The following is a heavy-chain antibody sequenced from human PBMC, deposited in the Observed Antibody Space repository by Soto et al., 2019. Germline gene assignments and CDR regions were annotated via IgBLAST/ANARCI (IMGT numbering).Heavy chain of an antibody. CDR3: ANGNINPFDH. D-gene: IGHD1-1*01. Sequence: EVQLVESGGGLVKPGGSLRLSCAASGFSFNFYNMNWVRQAPGKGLEWVSSISGSSNYIFYADSVKGRFTISRDNAKNSLYLQMNSLRAEDTAVYYCANGNINPFDHWGQGTLVTVPS. J-gene: IGHJ4*02. V-gene: IGHV3-21*01. CDR2: ISGSSNYI. CDR1: GFSFNFYN.